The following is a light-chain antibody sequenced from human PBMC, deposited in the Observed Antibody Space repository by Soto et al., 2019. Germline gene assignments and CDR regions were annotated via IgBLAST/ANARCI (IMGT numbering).Light chain of an antibody. CDR2: GAS. V-gene: IGKV3-20*01. Sequence: EIVLTQSPGTLSLSPGERATLSCRASQSVSSSYLAWYQQKPGQAPRLIIYGASSRATGIPDRFSGNGSETDFTLTISRLEPEDFAVYYCQQYGSSSWTFGQGTKVDIK. J-gene: IGKJ1*01. CDR1: QSVSSSY. CDR3: QQYGSSSWT.